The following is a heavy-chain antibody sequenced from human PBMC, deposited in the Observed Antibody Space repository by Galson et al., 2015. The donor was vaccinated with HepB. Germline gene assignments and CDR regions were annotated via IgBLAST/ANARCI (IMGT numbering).Heavy chain of an antibody. Sequence: SLRLSCAASGFRFRDYYMHWARQDPGKGLVWVSHINGDGSLTNCADSVKGRCSISRDNAKSMLYLQLSSLRAEDTGVYYCAVGDSPYALDVWGQGTTVTVSS. CDR2: INGDGSLT. D-gene: IGHD1-26*01. J-gene: IGHJ6*02. V-gene: IGHV3-74*01. CDR1: GFRFRDYY. CDR3: AVGDSPYALDV.